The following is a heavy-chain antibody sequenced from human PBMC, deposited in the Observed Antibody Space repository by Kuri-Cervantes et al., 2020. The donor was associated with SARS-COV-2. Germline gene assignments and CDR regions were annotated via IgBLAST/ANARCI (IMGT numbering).Heavy chain of an antibody. Sequence: GESLKISCVASGFTFSDYYFTWIRQAPGKGLEWVSYISTSGGSIFYADSVKDRFTISRDNAKNSVYLQMNSLRVEDTAVYYCARDLRLGKSLDYWGQGTLVTVSS. V-gene: IGHV3-11*04. CDR2: ISTSGGSI. CDR3: ARDLRLGKSLDY. CDR1: GFTFSDYY. D-gene: IGHD7-27*01. J-gene: IGHJ4*02.